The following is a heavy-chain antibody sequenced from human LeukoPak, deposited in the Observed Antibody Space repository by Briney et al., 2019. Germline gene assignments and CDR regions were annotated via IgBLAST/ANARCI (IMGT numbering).Heavy chain of an antibody. V-gene: IGHV3-23*01. Sequence: PGGSLRLSCAASRFTFSSYAMSWVRPAPGKGLEWVSAISGDGDSTYYADSVKGRFTISRDNSKNMVHLQMNSLRAENTAVYYCTKSYYSGSYYNLDYWGQGALVTVSS. J-gene: IGHJ4*02. CDR3: TKSYYSGSYYNLDY. D-gene: IGHD1-26*01. CDR2: ISGDGDST. CDR1: RFTFSSYA.